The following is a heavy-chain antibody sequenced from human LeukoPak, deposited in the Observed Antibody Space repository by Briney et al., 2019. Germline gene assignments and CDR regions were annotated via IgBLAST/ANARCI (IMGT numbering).Heavy chain of an antibody. V-gene: IGHV3-30-3*01. Sequence: GGSLRLSCAASGFTFSSYAMHWVRQAPGKGLEWVAVISYDGSNKYYADSVKGRFTISRDNSKNTLYLQMNSLRAEDTAVYYYARDQLLWFGEFTKFDYWGQGTLVTVSS. CDR3: ARDQLLWFGEFTKFDY. CDR2: ISYDGSNK. D-gene: IGHD3-10*01. J-gene: IGHJ4*02. CDR1: GFTFSSYA.